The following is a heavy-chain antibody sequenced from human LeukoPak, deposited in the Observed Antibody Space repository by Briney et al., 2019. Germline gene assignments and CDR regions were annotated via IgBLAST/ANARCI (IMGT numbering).Heavy chain of an antibody. CDR2: ISSSSSTI. D-gene: IGHD1-26*01. CDR1: GFTFSSYS. J-gene: IGHJ3*02. V-gene: IGHV3-48*01. Sequence: PGGSLRLSCAASGFTFSSYSMNWVRQAPGKGLEWVSCISSSSSTIYYADSVKGRFTISRDNAKNSLYLQMNSLRAEDTAVYYCARWELLSHAFDIWGQGTMVTVSS. CDR3: ARWELLSHAFDI.